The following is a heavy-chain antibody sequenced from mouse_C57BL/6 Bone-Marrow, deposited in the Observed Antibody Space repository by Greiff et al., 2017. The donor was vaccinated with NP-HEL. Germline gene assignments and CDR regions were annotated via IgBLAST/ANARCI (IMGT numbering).Heavy chain of an antibody. Sequence: QVQLQQSGAELVRPGTSVKMSCKASGYTFTNYWIGWAKQRPGHGLEWIGDIYPGGGYTNYNEKFKGKATLTADKSSSTAYMQFSSLTSEDSAIYYCARWDSNYVGKNYFDYWGQGTLVTVSA. D-gene: IGHD2-5*01. J-gene: IGHJ3*01. CDR2: IYPGGGYT. V-gene: IGHV1-63*01. CDR3: ARWDSNYVGKNYFDY. CDR1: GYTFTNYW.